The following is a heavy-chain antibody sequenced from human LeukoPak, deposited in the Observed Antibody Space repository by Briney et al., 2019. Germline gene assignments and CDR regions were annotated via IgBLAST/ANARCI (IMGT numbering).Heavy chain of an antibody. Sequence: PSETLSLTCTVSGGSISSYYWSWIRQPPGKGLEWIGEINHSGSTNYNPSLKSRVTISVDTSKNQFSLKLSSVTAADTAVYYCARSGIAVAVVSVGFDYWGQGTLVTVSS. CDR2: INHSGST. J-gene: IGHJ4*02. CDR3: ARSGIAVAVVSVGFDY. D-gene: IGHD6-19*01. CDR1: GGSISSYY. V-gene: IGHV4-34*01.